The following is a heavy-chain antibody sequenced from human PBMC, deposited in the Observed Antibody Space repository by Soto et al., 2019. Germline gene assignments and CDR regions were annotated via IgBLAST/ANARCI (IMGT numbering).Heavy chain of an antibody. V-gene: IGHV3-15*07. D-gene: IGHD6-13*01. J-gene: IGHJ6*02. CDR1: GFTFSNAW. CDR3: TTEYSGYAFSYTRGIAAAGTQDGMDV. Sequence: GGSLRLSCAASGFTFSNAWMNWVRQAPGKGLEWVGRIKSKTDGGTTDYAAPVKGRFTISRDDSKNTLYLQMNSLKTEDTAVYYCTTEYSGYAFSYTRGIAAAGTQDGMDVWGQGTTVTVSS. CDR2: IKSKTDGGTT.